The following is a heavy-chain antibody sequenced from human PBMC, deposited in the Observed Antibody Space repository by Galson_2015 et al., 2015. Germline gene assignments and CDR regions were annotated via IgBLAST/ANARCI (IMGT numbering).Heavy chain of an antibody. CDR1: RGTFGNYA. J-gene: IGHJ4*02. CDR2: FNFMFATP. CDR3: ARDKMSSPVTTDGFDF. D-gene: IGHD4-17*01. V-gene: IGHV1-69*13. Sequence: SVKVSCKASRGTFGNYAMAWVRQAPGRGLEWLGRFNFMFATPEYAQRFQGRLTIAADESTGAGYMELSGLTSDDTAVYYCARDKMSSPVTTDGFDFWGQGTQVTV.